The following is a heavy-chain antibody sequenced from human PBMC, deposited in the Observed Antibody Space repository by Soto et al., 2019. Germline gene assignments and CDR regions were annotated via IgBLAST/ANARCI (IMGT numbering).Heavy chain of an antibody. CDR2: MYYSGTS. D-gene: IGHD3-16*01. CDR3: VRSGHSFGGVS. J-gene: IGHJ4*02. Sequence: PAETLSLTCSFSVGSMINYYGSWVRQTPEKGLEWIGYMYYSGTSNYNSSLKSRVTISVDTSKNQFSLKLTSVTAADTATYYCVRSGHSFGGVSWGLGTMVTVS. V-gene: IGHV4-59*01. CDR1: VGSMINYY.